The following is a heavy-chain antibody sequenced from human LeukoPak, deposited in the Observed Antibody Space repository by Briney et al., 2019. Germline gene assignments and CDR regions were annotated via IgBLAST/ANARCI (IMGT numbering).Heavy chain of an antibody. J-gene: IGHJ6*03. D-gene: IGHD3-10*01. CDR1: GFTFSSYA. V-gene: IGHV3-30*04. CDR2: ISYDGSNK. Sequence: PGGSLRLSCAASGFTFSSYAMHWVRQAPGKGLEGVAVISYDGSNKYYADSVKDRFTISRDNSKNTLYLQMNSLRAEDTAVYYCAREYGSGSYYNYYYYMDVWGKGTTVTVSS. CDR3: AREYGSGSYYNYYYYMDV.